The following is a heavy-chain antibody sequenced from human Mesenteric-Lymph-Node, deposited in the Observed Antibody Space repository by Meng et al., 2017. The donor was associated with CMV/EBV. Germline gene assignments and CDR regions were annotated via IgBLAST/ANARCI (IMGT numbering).Heavy chain of an antibody. V-gene: IGHV4-59*01. CDR3: ARDSANYWYFDL. Sequence: SETLSLTCTVSGGSISRYYWSWIRQPPGKGLDWIGYIYYSGSTNYNPSLKSRVTISVDTSKNQFSLKLSSVTAADTAVYYCARDSANYWYFDLWGRGTLVTVSS. J-gene: IGHJ2*01. CDR2: IYYSGST. CDR1: GGSISRYY.